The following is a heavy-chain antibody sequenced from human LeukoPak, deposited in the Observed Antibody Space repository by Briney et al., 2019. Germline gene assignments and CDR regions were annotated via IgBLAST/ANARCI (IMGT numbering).Heavy chain of an antibody. V-gene: IGHV3-7*01. CDR2: IKQDGSEK. D-gene: IGHD2-2*02. J-gene: IGHJ4*02. Sequence: GGSLRLSCAASGFTFSRYWMTWVRQAPGKGLEWVAIIKQDGSEKYYVDSVTGRFTISRDNATNSLYLQMNGLRVEDTAVYYCARVFPYCSSPSCYTADYWGQGTLVTVSS. CDR1: GFTFSRYW. CDR3: ARVFPYCSSPSCYTADY.